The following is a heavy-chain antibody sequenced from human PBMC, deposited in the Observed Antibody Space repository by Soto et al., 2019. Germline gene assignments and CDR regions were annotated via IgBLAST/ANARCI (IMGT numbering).Heavy chain of an antibody. Sequence: QVQLVQSGAEVTKPGASVKVSCKAYGYTFSSYDINWVRQAAGQEVEWMGWMNPNSGNTGYAQKFQGSVTMTRNTSISTAYMELSSLRSEDTAVYYCARTLYGDNVDYWGQGTLVTVSS. V-gene: IGHV1-8*01. CDR2: MNPNSGNT. CDR1: GYTFSSYD. CDR3: ARTLYGDNVDY. J-gene: IGHJ4*02. D-gene: IGHD4-17*01.